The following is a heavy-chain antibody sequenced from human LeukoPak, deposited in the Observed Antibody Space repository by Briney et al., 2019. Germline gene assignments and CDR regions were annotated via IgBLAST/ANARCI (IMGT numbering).Heavy chain of an antibody. D-gene: IGHD3-3*01. J-gene: IGHJ4*02. CDR1: GFTFSSYA. Sequence: GGSLRLSCAASGFTFSSYAMSWVRQAPGKGLEWVSAISGSGGSTYYADSVKGRFTISRDNSKNTLYLQMNSLRAEDTAVYYCAKAPRTYYDFWSGYPFDYWGQGTLVTVSS. V-gene: IGHV3-23*01. CDR2: ISGSGGST. CDR3: AKAPRTYYDFWSGYPFDY.